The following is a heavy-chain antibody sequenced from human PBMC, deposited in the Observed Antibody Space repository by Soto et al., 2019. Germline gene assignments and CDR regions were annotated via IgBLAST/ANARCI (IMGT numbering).Heavy chain of an antibody. CDR2: IIPIFGTA. CDR3: GRGQGYYAYVWGSHRYSPMAN. D-gene: IGHD3-16*02. Sequence: SVKVSCEASGGTFSSYAISWLRQAPGQGLAWMSGIIPIFGTANCAQTLQGRVTITASESSSTAYMERRSLISANTPVYYCGRGQGYYAYVWGSHRYSPMANRGQGTLVTISS. V-gene: IGHV1-69*13. J-gene: IGHJ4*02. CDR1: GGTFSSYA.